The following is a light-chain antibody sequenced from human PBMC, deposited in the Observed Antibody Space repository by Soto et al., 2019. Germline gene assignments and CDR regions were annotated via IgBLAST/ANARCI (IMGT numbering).Light chain of an antibody. J-gene: IGKJ3*01. V-gene: IGKV3-20*01. Sequence: EIGWTQSQGTLSLSPGERATLSCRASQSVSSYLAWYQQKPGQAPRLLIYGASSRATGIPDRFSGSGSGTHFTLSISRLEPEDFAVYYCQQYGSSPRTFGPGTKVDIK. CDR3: QQYGSSPRT. CDR1: QSVSSY. CDR2: GAS.